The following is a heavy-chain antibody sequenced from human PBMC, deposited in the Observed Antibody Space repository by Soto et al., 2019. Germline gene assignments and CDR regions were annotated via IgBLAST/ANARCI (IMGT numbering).Heavy chain of an antibody. Sequence: GGSLRLSCAASGFTFSTYWMHWVRQVPGKGLVWVSRINPDGSITNYADSVKGRFTISRDNAKNTLSLQMNHLRAEDTGVFHCAREVGVGPSYHFDYWGQGALVTVSS. J-gene: IGHJ4*02. CDR3: AREVGVGPSYHFDY. CDR2: INPDGSIT. D-gene: IGHD3-3*01. V-gene: IGHV3-74*01. CDR1: GFTFSTYW.